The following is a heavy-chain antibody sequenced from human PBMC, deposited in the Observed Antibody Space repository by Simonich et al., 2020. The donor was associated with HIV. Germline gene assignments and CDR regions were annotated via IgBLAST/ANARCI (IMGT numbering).Heavy chain of an antibody. V-gene: IGHV4-34*01. CDR1: GGSFSGYY. CDR3: ARGFYQRLYYFDY. D-gene: IGHD2-2*01. CDR2: INHSGST. Sequence: QVQLQQWGAGLLKPSETLSLTCAVYGGSFSGYYWSCIRQPPGKGLDWIGEINHSGSTNYNPSLKSRVTISVDTSKNQFSLKLSSVTAADTAVYYCARGFYQRLYYFDYWGQGTLVTVSS. J-gene: IGHJ4*02.